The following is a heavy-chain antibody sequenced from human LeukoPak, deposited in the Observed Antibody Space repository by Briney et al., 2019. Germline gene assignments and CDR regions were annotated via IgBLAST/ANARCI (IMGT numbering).Heavy chain of an antibody. Sequence: GGSLRLSCAASGFTFSSYAMSWVRQAPGKGLEWVSGISWNSGSIGYADSVKGRFTISRDNAKNSLYLQMNSLRAEDTALYYCAKDMRAITMIVVAPGVFDYWGQGTLVTVSS. J-gene: IGHJ4*02. CDR3: AKDMRAITMIVVAPGVFDY. CDR1: GFTFSSYA. CDR2: ISWNSGSI. V-gene: IGHV3-9*01. D-gene: IGHD3-22*01.